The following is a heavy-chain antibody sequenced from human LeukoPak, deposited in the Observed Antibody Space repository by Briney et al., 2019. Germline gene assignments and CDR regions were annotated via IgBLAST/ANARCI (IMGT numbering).Heavy chain of an antibody. CDR3: ARNRWIDC. V-gene: IGHV1-46*01. CDR1: GYTFTNYY. J-gene: IGHJ4*02. CDR2: INTSGGST. Sequence: GASVKVSCRASGYTFTNYYMHWGRQAPGQGLEWMGIINTSGGSTTYAQKFQDRVTMTRDMSTSTVYMELSSLRSEETAVYSCARNRWIDCWGQGTLVTVPS. D-gene: IGHD5-24*01.